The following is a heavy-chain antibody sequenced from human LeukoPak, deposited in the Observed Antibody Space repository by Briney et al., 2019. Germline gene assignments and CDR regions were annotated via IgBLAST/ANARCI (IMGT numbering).Heavy chain of an antibody. CDR1: GFTFSSYG. D-gene: IGHD3-22*01. CDR2: ISYDGGNK. J-gene: IGHJ4*02. V-gene: IGHV3-30*18. Sequence: GGSLRLSCAASGFTFSSYGMHWVRQAPGKGLEWVAVISYDGGNKYYADSVKGRFTISRDNSKNTLYLQMNSLRADDTAVYYCAKDFSSSGYYFDYWGQGTLATVSS. CDR3: AKDFSSSGYYFDY.